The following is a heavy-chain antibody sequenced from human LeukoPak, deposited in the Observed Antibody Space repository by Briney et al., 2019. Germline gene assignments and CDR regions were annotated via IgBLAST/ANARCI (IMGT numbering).Heavy chain of an antibody. CDR3: ARDHGDYYDSSGYYP. CDR2: IYYSGST. D-gene: IGHD3-22*01. V-gene: IGHV4-39*07. Sequence: SETLSLTCTVSGGSISSSSYYWGWIRQPPGKGLEWIGSIYYSGSTYYNPSLKSRVTISVDTSKNQFSLKLSSVTAADTAVYYCARDHGDYYDSSGYYPWGQGTLVTVSS. CDR1: GGSISSSSYY. J-gene: IGHJ5*02.